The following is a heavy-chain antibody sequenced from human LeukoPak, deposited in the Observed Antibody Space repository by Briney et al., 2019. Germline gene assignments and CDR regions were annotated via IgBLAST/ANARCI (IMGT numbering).Heavy chain of an antibody. CDR2: ISYDGSNK. Sequence: SGGSLRLSCAASGFTFSSYGMHWVRQAPGKGLEWVAVISYDGSNKYYADSVKGRFTISRDNSKNTLYLQMNSLRAEDTVVYYCAKVLSRRKVVPAADDAFDIWGQGTMVTVSS. V-gene: IGHV3-30*18. CDR1: GFTFSSYG. D-gene: IGHD2-2*01. CDR3: AKVLSRRKVVPAADDAFDI. J-gene: IGHJ3*02.